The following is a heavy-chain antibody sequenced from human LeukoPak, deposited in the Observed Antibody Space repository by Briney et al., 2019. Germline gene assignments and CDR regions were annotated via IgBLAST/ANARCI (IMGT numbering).Heavy chain of an antibody. CDR2: IKQDGSEK. CDR3: ARGYGLSFDY. D-gene: IGHD4-17*01. Sequence: PGGSLRLSCAVSGFTFNNYWMSWVRQAPGKGLEWVANIKQDGSEKYYVDSVKGRFTISRDNAKNSLYLQMNSLRAEDTAVYYCARGYGLSFDYWGQGTLVTVSS. CDR1: GFTFNNYW. V-gene: IGHV3-7*01. J-gene: IGHJ4*02.